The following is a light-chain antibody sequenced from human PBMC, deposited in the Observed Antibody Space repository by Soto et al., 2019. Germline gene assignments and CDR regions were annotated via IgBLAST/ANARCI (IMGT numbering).Light chain of an antibody. CDR3: QQYNNWPPV. CDR2: GAS. V-gene: IGKV3-15*01. J-gene: IGKJ5*01. Sequence: EVVMTQSPVTLTVSPGNRATVSCRASQSLGSNLAWYQQKPGQAPRLLIFGASIGATGIPARFSGSGSGTEFTLTISSLQSEDCVVYYCQQYNNWPPVFGQGTRLEIK. CDR1: QSLGSN.